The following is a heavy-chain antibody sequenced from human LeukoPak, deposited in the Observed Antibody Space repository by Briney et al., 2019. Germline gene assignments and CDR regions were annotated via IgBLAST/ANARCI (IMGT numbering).Heavy chain of an antibody. Sequence: ASVKVSCKASGYTFTGHYIYWVRQAPGQGLEWMGWINPNSGGTNYAQKFQGRVALTRDTSITTSYMDLSGLTSDDTAVYYCAKVQYLTLDAFDIWGRGTMVTVS. D-gene: IGHD2-21*02. CDR3: AKVQYLTLDAFDI. J-gene: IGHJ3*02. CDR2: INPNSGGT. CDR1: GYTFTGHY. V-gene: IGHV1-2*02.